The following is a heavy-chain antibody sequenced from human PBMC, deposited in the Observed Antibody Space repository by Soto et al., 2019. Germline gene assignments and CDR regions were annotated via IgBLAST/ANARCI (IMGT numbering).Heavy chain of an antibody. CDR2: IYYSGST. Sequence: PETLSLTYTVSGGSISSYYWSWIRQPPGKGLEWIGYIYYSGSTNYNPSLKSRVTISVDTSKNQFSLKLSSVTAADTAVYYCARELIAAAVWFDPWGQGTLVTVS. CDR1: GGSISSYY. J-gene: IGHJ5*02. D-gene: IGHD6-13*01. V-gene: IGHV4-59*01. CDR3: ARELIAAAVWFDP.